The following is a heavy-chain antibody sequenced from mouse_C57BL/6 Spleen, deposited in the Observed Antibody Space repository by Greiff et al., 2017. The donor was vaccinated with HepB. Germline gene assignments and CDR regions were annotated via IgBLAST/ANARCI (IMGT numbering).Heavy chain of an antibody. CDR1: GYTFTDYY. D-gene: IGHD1-1*01. V-gene: IGHV1-26*01. Sequence: VQLQQSGPELVKPGASVKISCKASGYTFTDYYMNWVKQSHGKSLEWIGDINPNNGGTSYNQKFKGKATLTVDKSSSTAYMELRSLTSEDSAVYYCATYYYGSSWGYYFDYWGQGTTLTVSS. CDR3: ATYYYGSSWGYYFDY. CDR2: INPNNGGT. J-gene: IGHJ2*01.